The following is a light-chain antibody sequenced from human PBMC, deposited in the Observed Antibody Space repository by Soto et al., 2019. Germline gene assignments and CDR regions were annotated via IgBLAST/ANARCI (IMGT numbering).Light chain of an antibody. V-gene: IGKV3-11*01. J-gene: IGKJ4*01. CDR3: QQRSSWPLT. Sequence: EVVMTQSPATLSVSPGERATLSCRASQSVSRNLAWYQQKPGQAPRLLIYGASTRATGIPDRFSGSGSGTDFTLTISSLDPEDSAIYYCQQRSSWPLTFGGGTKVDIK. CDR1: QSVSRN. CDR2: GAS.